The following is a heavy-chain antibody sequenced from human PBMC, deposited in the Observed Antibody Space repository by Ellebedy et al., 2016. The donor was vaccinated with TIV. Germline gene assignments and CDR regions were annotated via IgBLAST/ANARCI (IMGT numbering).Heavy chain of an antibody. Sequence: GESLKISXAASGFIFSNYGMHWVRQAPGKGLEWAAVIWYDGSNKYYADSVKGRFTISRDNARNSLYLQVNSLRGEDTAVYYCARRRDCTSSNCFGMDVWGQGTTVTVSS. CDR3: ARRRDCTSSNCFGMDV. V-gene: IGHV3-33*01. J-gene: IGHJ6*02. CDR2: IWYDGSNK. CDR1: GFIFSNYG. D-gene: IGHD6-13*01.